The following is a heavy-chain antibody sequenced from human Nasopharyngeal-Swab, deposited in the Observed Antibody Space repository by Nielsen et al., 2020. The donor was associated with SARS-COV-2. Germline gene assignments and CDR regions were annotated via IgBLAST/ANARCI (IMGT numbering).Heavy chain of an antibody. V-gene: IGHV4-39*07. D-gene: IGHD5-12*01. CDR3: ARARLRFYYYYMDV. CDR2: IHYSGSS. Sequence: RQAPGKGLEWIASIHYSGSSYYNPSLKSRVTISVDTSKNQFSLKLSSVTAADTAVYYCARARLRFYYYYMDVWGKGTTVTVSS. J-gene: IGHJ6*03.